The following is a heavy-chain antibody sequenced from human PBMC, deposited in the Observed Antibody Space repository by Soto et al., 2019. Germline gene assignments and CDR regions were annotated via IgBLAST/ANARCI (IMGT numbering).Heavy chain of an antibody. Sequence: SETLSLTCTVSGGSIRSGDYYWSWIRQPPGKGLESIGYIYYSGSTYYNPSLKSRVTISVDTSKNQFSLKLSTVTAADTAVYFCARSIRRGPSFDYWGQGTLVTVSS. CDR2: IYYSGST. V-gene: IGHV4-30-4*01. J-gene: IGHJ4*02. CDR1: GGSIRSGDYY. CDR3: ARSIRRGPSFDY. D-gene: IGHD3-10*01.